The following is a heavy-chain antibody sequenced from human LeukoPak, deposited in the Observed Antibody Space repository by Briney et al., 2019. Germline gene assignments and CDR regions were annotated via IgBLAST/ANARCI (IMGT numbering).Heavy chain of an antibody. Sequence: GGSLRLSCAASGFTLNSYAMHWVRQAPGKGLEWVAVISFDGSTKYYADSVKGRFTISRDNSKNTLYLQMNSLRAEDTAVYYCARDSRAYHYNSSGSYGMDVWGQGTTVTVSS. CDR3: ARDSRAYHYNSSGSYGMDV. J-gene: IGHJ6*02. CDR1: GFTLNSYA. V-gene: IGHV3-30-3*01. D-gene: IGHD3-22*01. CDR2: ISFDGSTK.